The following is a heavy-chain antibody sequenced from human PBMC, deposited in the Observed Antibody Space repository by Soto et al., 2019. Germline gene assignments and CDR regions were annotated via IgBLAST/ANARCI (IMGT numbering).Heavy chain of an antibody. CDR1: GFSLSTDDVG. V-gene: IGHV2-5*02. CDR2: IYWDDDK. CDR3: ARSKYSISSFDY. J-gene: IGHJ4*02. D-gene: IGHD6-6*01. Sequence: QITLNESGPTLVKPTQTLTLTCTFSGFSLSTDDVGVGWIRQPPGKALDWLAVIYWDDDKRYSPSLKSRLTITKDTSKNQVLLTMTNMDPVDTATYFCARSKYSISSFDYWGQGALVTVSS.